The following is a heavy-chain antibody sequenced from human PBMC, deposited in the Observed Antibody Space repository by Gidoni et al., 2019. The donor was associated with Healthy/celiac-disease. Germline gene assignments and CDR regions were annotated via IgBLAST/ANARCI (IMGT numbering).Heavy chain of an antibody. CDR3: ARGETTMIVGVGWYFDL. CDR2: IFGTA. D-gene: IGHD3-22*01. V-gene: IGHV1-69*01. Sequence: IFGTANYAQKFQGRVTITADESTSTAYMELSSLRSEDTAVYYCARGETTMIVGVGWYFDLWGRGTLVTVSS. J-gene: IGHJ2*01.